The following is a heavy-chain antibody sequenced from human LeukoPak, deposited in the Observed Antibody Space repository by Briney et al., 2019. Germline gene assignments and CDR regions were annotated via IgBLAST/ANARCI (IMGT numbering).Heavy chain of an antibody. J-gene: IGHJ3*02. Sequence: EASVKVSCXASGGTFSSYAISWVRQAPGQGLGWMGGIIPIFGTANYAQKFQGRVTITADESTSTAYMELSSLRSEDTAVYYCASVIAVADADAFDIWGQGTMVTVSS. D-gene: IGHD6-19*01. CDR1: GGTFSSYA. CDR2: IIPIFGTA. CDR3: ASVIAVADADAFDI. V-gene: IGHV1-69*13.